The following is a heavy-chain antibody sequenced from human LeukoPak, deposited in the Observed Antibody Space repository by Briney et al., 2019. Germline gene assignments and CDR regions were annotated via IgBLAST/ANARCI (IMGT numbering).Heavy chain of an antibody. V-gene: IGHV1-46*01. D-gene: IGHD1-20*01. CDR2: INPTGGST. Sequence: ASVTVSCTASGYTFPSYFMHWVRQAPGQGLEWMGIINPTGGSTTYAQKFQGRVTITRDTSASTAYMELSSLRSEDTAVYYCARFNWNRFDYWGQGTLVTVSS. CDR3: ARFNWNRFDY. CDR1: GYTFPSYF. J-gene: IGHJ4*02.